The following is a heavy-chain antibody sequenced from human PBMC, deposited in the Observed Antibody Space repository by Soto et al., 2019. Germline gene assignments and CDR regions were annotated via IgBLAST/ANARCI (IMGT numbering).Heavy chain of an antibody. CDR1: GGTFSSYA. CDR3: ARDGNYGGNNWYFDL. D-gene: IGHD4-17*01. J-gene: IGHJ2*01. Sequence: ASVKVSCKASGGTFSSYAISWVRQAPGQGLEWMGRIIPILGIANYAQKFQGRVTITADKSTSTAYMELSSLRSEDTAVYYCARDGNYGGNNWYFDLWGRGTLVTVSS. CDR2: IIPILGIA. V-gene: IGHV1-69*04.